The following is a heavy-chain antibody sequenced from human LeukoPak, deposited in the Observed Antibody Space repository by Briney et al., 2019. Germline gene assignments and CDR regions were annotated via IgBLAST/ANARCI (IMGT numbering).Heavy chain of an antibody. Sequence: PGGSLRLSCAASGFTFSSYEMNWVRQAPGKGLDWVSYISSSGSAIYYADSVKGRFTISRDNAKNSLYLQMNSLRAEDTAVYYCARAYCSGGSCYSGKWYYYYGMDVWGQGTTVTVS. D-gene: IGHD2-15*01. J-gene: IGHJ6*02. CDR3: ARAYCSGGSCYSGKWYYYYGMDV. V-gene: IGHV3-48*03. CDR1: GFTFSSYE. CDR2: ISSSGSAI.